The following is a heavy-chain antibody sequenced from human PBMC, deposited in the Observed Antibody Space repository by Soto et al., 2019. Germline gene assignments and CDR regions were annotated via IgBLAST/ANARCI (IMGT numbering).Heavy chain of an antibody. CDR3: ARADIIVMVTAPNFDF. Sequence: QVQLVESGGGVVQPGRSLRLSCAASGFSFSSYTMHWVRQAPGKGLEWVAVISSDGRNKYYADPVKGRVTISRDNSKNTLYLQMNSLSSEDTAVYFCARADIIVMVTAPNFDFWGQGTLVTVSS. D-gene: IGHD2-21*02. J-gene: IGHJ4*02. CDR1: GFSFSSYT. CDR2: ISSDGRNK. V-gene: IGHV3-30*04.